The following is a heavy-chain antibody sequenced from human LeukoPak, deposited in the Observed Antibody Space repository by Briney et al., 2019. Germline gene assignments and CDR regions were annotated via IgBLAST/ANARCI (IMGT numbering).Heavy chain of an antibody. J-gene: IGHJ2*01. CDR2: MKQDGSER. Sequence: GGSLRLSCAASGFTFSNFYMSWVRQAPGTGLEWVSSMKQDGSERNYVDSVKGRFTISRDDAKNSLYLQMNSLRAEDTALYYCARDSRVSHFDLWGRGTPVTVSS. CDR1: GFTFSNFY. D-gene: IGHD2-21*01. V-gene: IGHV3-7*01. CDR3: ARDSRVSHFDL.